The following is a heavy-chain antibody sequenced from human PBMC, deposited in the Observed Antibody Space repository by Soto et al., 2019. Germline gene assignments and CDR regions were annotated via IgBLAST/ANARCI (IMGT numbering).Heavy chain of an antibody. CDR1: GYSFTSYW. CDR3: ARRLQDSGYDYYYYYGMDV. CDR2: IDPSDSYT. D-gene: IGHD5-12*01. J-gene: IGHJ6*02. Sequence: GESLKISCKCSGYSFTSYWISWVRQMPGKGLEWMGRIDPSDSYTNYSPSFQGHVTISADKSISTAYLQWSSLKASDTAMYYCARRLQDSGYDYYYYYGMDVWGQGTTVTVSS. V-gene: IGHV5-10-1*01.